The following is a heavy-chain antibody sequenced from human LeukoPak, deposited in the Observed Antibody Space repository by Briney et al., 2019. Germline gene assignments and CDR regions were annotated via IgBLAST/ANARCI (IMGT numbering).Heavy chain of an antibody. CDR3: ARERDSSGCILAY. D-gene: IGHD3-22*01. CDR1: GFTFSRYW. CDR2: IKKDESEK. V-gene: IGHV3-7*03. Sequence: GGSLRLSCVASGFTFSRYWMSWVRQAPGKGLEWVANIKKDESEKHYVDSVKGRFTISRDNAKNSLYLQMNSLRAEDTAVYYCARERDSSGCILAYWGQGTLVTVSS. J-gene: IGHJ4*02.